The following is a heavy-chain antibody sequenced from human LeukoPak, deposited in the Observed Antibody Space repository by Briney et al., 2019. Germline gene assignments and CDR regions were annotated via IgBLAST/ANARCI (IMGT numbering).Heavy chain of an antibody. CDR1: GFTFSSSA. CDR2: ISYDERNI. D-gene: IGHD4-17*01. CDR3: ARGQNDYGDYGLDY. Sequence: PGGSLRPSCTASGFTFSSSAMDWVRPAPGKGREWVEVISYDERNIFYADSGKGLFTISRDNSKSMLYLQLNSLRGEDTAVYCCARGQNDYGDYGLDYWGQGTLVTVSS. V-gene: IGHV3-30-3*01. J-gene: IGHJ4*02.